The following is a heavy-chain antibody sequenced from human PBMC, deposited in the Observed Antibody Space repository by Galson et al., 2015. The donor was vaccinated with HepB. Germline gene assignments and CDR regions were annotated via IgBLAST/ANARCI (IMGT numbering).Heavy chain of an antibody. CDR2: ISWNSGSI. J-gene: IGHJ4*02. Sequence: SLRLSCAASGFTFDDYAMHWVRQAPGKGLEWVSGISWNSGSIGYADSVKGRFTISRDNAKNSLYLQMNSLRAEDTALYCCAKATSSGWYGALSDYWGQGTLVTVSS. CDR3: AKATSSGWYGALSDY. CDR1: GFTFDDYA. D-gene: IGHD6-19*01. V-gene: IGHV3-9*01.